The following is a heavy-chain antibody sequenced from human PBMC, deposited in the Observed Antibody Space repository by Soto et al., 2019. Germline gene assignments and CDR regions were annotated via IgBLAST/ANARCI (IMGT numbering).Heavy chain of an antibody. CDR3: ARDHYYYDSSGYYNYFDY. D-gene: IGHD3-22*01. CDR2: IYYSGST. Sequence: PSETLSLTCTVSGGSISSGDYYWSWIRQPPGKGLEWIGYIYYSGSTYYNPSLKSRVTISVDTSKNQFSLKLSSVTAADTAVYYCARDHYYYDSSGYYNYFDYWGQGTLVTVSS. J-gene: IGHJ4*02. V-gene: IGHV4-30-4*01. CDR1: GGSISSGDYY.